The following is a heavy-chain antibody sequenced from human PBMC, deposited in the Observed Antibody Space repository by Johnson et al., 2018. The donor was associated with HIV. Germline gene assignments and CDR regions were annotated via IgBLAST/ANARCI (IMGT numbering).Heavy chain of an antibody. CDR3: ARGRGWGLQLGGAFDI. Sequence: VQLVESGGGLVQPGGSLRLSCAASGFTFSSYAMSWVRQAPGKGLEWVSAISGSGGSTYYADSVKGRFTISRDNSKNTLYLQMNNLRAEDTAIYYWARGRGWGLQLGGAFDIWGQGTMVTVSS. V-gene: IGHV3-23*04. J-gene: IGHJ3*02. CDR1: GFTFSSYA. CDR2: ISGSGGST. D-gene: IGHD5-24*01.